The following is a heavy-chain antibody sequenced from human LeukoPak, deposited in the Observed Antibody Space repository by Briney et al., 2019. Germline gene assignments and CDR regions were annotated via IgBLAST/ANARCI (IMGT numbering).Heavy chain of an antibody. CDR2: ISSSGSAI. CDR1: GFTFSSYE. D-gene: IGHD6-19*01. Sequence: GGSLSLSCAASGFTFSSYEMNWVRQGPGKGLEWVSKISSSGSAIYYADSVKGRFTISRDNAKSTLYLQMNSLRAEDTAVYYCARGGSLGYWGQGTLVTVSS. J-gene: IGHJ4*02. CDR3: ARGGSLGY. V-gene: IGHV3-48*03.